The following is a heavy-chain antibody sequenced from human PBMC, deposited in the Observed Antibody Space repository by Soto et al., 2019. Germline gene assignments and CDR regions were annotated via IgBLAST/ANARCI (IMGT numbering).Heavy chain of an antibody. V-gene: IGHV3-74*01. D-gene: IGHD1-7*01. J-gene: IGHJ4*02. CDR1: GFTFSSYW. Sequence: EVQLVESGGGLVQPGGSLRLSCAASGFTFSSYWMHWVRQTPGKGLVWVSRINSDGSSTSYADSVKGRFTISRDNAVYSLSLQMNSLRAEDTAVYSCAREKDWNYGDWGQGTLVTVSS. CDR2: INSDGSST. CDR3: AREKDWNYGD.